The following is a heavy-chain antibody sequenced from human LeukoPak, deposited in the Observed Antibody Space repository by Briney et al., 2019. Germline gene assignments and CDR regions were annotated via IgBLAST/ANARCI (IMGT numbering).Heavy chain of an antibody. CDR3: VKEVVTTRYNFDY. J-gene: IGHJ4*02. CDR2: ISSDGSQQ. Sequence: GESLKISCAASGFTFSSFGMHWVRQAPGKGLEWVAIISSDGSQQYYSDSVKGRLSISRDDSKNTLYLQMNSLRAEDTATYFCVKEVVTTRYNFDYWGQGTLVTVSS. V-gene: IGHV3-30*18. CDR1: GFTFSSFG. D-gene: IGHD2/OR15-2a*01.